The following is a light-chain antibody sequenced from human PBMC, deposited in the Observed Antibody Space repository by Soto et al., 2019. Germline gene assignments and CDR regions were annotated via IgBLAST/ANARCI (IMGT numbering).Light chain of an antibody. CDR2: EVT. CDR1: TSDFGFYNY. CDR3: SSYTSSTDYV. V-gene: IGLV2-14*01. J-gene: IGLJ1*01. Sequence: QSALAQPPCLSWSPGQSITISCTGTTSDFGFYNYVSWYQHHPGKAPKLLIYEVTNRHSGVSNRFSGSKSGNTASLTISGLQAEDEADYYCSSYTSSTDYVFGTGTKVTVL.